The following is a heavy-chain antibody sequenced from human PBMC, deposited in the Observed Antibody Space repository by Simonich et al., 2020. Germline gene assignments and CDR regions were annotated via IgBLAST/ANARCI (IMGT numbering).Heavy chain of an antibody. Sequence: QVQLVQSGAEVKKPGASVKVSCKASGYTFTGYYMHWVRQAPGQGLEGWGGSNPNSGGTNYAQKFQGRVTMTRDTSISTAYMELSRLRSDDTAVYYCARARLYSSSHAFDIWGQGTMVTVSS. J-gene: IGHJ3*02. D-gene: IGHD6-6*01. V-gene: IGHV1-2*02. CDR3: ARARLYSSSHAFDI. CDR1: GYTFTGYY. CDR2: SNPNSGGT.